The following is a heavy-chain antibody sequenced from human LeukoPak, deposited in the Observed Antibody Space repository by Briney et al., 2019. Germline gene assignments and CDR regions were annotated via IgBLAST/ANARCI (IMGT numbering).Heavy chain of an antibody. CDR3: ARVGSYGDYVGWFDP. CDR2: IYYSGST. D-gene: IGHD4-17*01. Sequence: PSETLSLTCTVSGGSISSYYWSWIRQPPGKGLEWIGYIYYSGSTNYNPSLKSRVTISVDTSKNQFSLKLSSVTAADTAVYYCARVGSYGDYVGWFDPWGQGTLVTVSS. CDR1: GGSISSYY. J-gene: IGHJ5*02. V-gene: IGHV4-59*12.